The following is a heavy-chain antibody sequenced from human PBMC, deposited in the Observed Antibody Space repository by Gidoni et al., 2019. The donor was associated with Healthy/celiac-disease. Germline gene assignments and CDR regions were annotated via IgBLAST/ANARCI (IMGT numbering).Heavy chain of an antibody. CDR1: GFTFSSYS. CDR2: ISSSSSYI. J-gene: IGHJ6*03. V-gene: IGHV3-21*01. Sequence: EVQLVESGGGLVKPGGSLRLSCAASGFTFSSYSMNWVRQAPGKGLEWVSSISSSSSYIYYADSVKGRFTISRDNAKNSLYLQMNSLRAEDTAVYYCARGAYCTNGVCYLYYYYYMDVWGKGTTVTVSS. D-gene: IGHD2-8*01. CDR3: ARGAYCTNGVCYLYYYYYMDV.